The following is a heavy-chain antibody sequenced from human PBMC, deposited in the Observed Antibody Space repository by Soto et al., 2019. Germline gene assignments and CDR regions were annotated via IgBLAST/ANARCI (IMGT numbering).Heavy chain of an antibody. CDR3: ARSPHDILTGYYQYYFDY. J-gene: IGHJ4*02. CDR2: IYPGDSDT. D-gene: IGHD3-9*01. V-gene: IGHV5-51*01. Sequence: PGESLKISCKGSGYSFTSYWIGWVRQMPGKGLEWMGIIYPGDSDTRYSPSFQGQVTISADKSISTAYLQWSSLKASDTAMYYCARSPHDILTGYYQYYFDYWGQGTLVTVSS. CDR1: GYSFTSYW.